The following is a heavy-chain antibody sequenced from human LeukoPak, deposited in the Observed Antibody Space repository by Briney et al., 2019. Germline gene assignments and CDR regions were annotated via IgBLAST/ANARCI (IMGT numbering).Heavy chain of an antibody. CDR1: GGSISSYY. D-gene: IGHD5-18*01. V-gene: IGHV4-59*08. J-gene: IGHJ4*02. Sequence: SETLSLTCTVSGGSISSYYWSWIRQPPGKGLEWIGYIYYSGSTNYNPSLKSRVTISVDTSKNQFSLKLSSVTAADTAVYYCARHRYSYGYFDYWGQGTLVTVSS. CDR2: IYYSGST. CDR3: ARHRYSYGYFDY.